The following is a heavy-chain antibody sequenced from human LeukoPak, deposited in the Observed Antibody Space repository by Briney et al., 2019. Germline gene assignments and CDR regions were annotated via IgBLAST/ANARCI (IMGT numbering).Heavy chain of an antibody. V-gene: IGHV1-2*02. J-gene: IGHJ1*01. Sequence: ASVKVSCKASGYTFTVYYMHWVRQAPGQGLEWMGWINPNSGGTNYAQKFQGRVTTTRDKSISTAYMELSRLRSDGTVGHYCARVSRGLCSGGSCYTPAYFGHRGQGTLVT. CDR3: ARVSRGLCSGGSCYTPAYFGH. D-gene: IGHD2-15*01. CDR2: INPNSGGT. CDR1: GYTFTVYY.